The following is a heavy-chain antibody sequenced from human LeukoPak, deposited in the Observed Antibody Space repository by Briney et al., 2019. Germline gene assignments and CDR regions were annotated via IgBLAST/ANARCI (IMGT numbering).Heavy chain of an antibody. CDR1: GYTFTGYY. D-gene: IGHD5-18*01. V-gene: IGHV1-2*02. J-gene: IGHJ4*02. CDR3: ARDQAGDTATDY. Sequence: ASVKVSCKASGYTFTGYYMHWVRQAPGQGLEWMGWINPNSGGTNYAQKFQGRVTMTRDTSISTAYMELSRLRSDDTAVYYYARDQAGDTATDYWGQGTLVTVSS. CDR2: INPNSGGT.